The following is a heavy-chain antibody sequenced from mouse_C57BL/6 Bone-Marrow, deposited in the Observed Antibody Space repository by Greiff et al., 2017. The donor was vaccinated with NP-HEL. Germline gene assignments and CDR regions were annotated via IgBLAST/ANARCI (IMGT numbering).Heavy chain of an antibody. CDR1: GFTFSNYW. J-gene: IGHJ3*01. CDR2: IRLKSDNYAP. CDR3: TSITPWFAY. V-gene: IGHV6-3*01. Sequence: EVQLQESGGGLVQPGGSMKLSCVASGFTFSNYWMNWVRQSPEKGLEWVAQIRLKSDNYAPHYAESVKGRFTISRDDSKSSVYLQMNNLRAEDTGIYYCTSITPWFAYWGQGTLVTVAA. D-gene: IGHD1-2*01.